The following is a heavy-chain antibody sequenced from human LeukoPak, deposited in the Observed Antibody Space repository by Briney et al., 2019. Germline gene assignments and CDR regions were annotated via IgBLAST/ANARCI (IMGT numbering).Heavy chain of an antibody. CDR1: GFTFSSYW. Sequence: GGSLRLSCAASGFTFSSYWMSWVRQAPGKGLEWVALITSPGGHKYYADSVKGRFIISRDNSKDTLYLQMDSLRGDDTAVFYCAREQMGPNGYYYGMDVWGQGTTVTVSS. V-gene: IGHV3-30*03. CDR3: AREQMGPNGYYYGMDV. J-gene: IGHJ6*02. CDR2: ITSPGGHK. D-gene: IGHD2-8*01.